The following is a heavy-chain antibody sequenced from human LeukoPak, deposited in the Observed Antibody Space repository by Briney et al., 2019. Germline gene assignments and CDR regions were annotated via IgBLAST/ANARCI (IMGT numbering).Heavy chain of an antibody. CDR1: SGPNRSYY. CDR3: AIGRITMFGGVIPHFDK. V-gene: IGHV4-59*01. CDR2: IDNSGNT. Sequence: PSETLSLTCTVSSGPNRSYYWSRIRQPPGQGLEWIGYIDNSGNTNSNPSLKSRVTMSVDTSKNQFSLKLSSVIAADTAVYYCAIGRITMFGGVIPHFDKWGQGTLVTVSS. D-gene: IGHD3-3*01. J-gene: IGHJ4*02.